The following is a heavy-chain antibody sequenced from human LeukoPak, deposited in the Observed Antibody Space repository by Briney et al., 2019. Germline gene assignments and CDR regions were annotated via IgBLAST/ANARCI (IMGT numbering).Heavy chain of an antibody. Sequence: GGSLRLSCAASGFTFSDYYMSWIRQAPGKGLEWVSYISSSSSYTNYADSVKGRFTISRDNAKNSLYLQMNSLRAEDTAVYYCARGSQQLVLFDIWGQGTMVTVSS. CDR3: ARGSQQLVLFDI. J-gene: IGHJ3*02. CDR1: GFTFSDYY. CDR2: ISSSSSYT. V-gene: IGHV3-11*05. D-gene: IGHD6-13*01.